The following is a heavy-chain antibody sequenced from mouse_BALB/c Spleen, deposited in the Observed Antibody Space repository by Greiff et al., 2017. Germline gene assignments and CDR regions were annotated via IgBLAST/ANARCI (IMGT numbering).Heavy chain of an antibody. D-gene: IGHD2-4*01. V-gene: IGHV5-17*02. CDR1: GFTFSSFG. J-gene: IGHJ2*01. Sequence: EVMLVESGGGLVQPGGSRKLSCAASGFTFSSFGMHWVRQAPEKGLEWVAYISSGSSTIYYADTVKGRFTISRDNPKNTLFLQMTSLRSEDTAMYYSAREEAPLYYECDGKSVFDYWGQGTTVTVSS. CDR3: AREEAPLYYECDGKSVFDY. CDR2: ISSGSSTI.